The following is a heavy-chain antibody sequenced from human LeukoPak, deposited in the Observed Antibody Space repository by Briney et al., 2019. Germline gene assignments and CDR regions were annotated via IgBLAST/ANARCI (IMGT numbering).Heavy chain of an antibody. CDR1: GFTFSSYW. J-gene: IGHJ4*02. D-gene: IGHD5-12*01. Sequence: GGSLRLSCAASGFTFSSYWMSWVRQAPGKGLEWVANIKQDGSEKYYVDSVKGRFTISRDNAKNSLYLQMNSQRAEDTAVYYCARELGYSGYDFGGFDYWGQGTLVTVSS. V-gene: IGHV3-7*01. CDR2: IKQDGSEK. CDR3: ARELGYSGYDFGGFDY.